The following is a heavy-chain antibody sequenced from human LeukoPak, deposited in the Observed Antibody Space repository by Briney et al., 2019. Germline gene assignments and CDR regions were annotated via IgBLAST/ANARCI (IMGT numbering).Heavy chain of an antibody. Sequence: PGGSLRLSCAASGFTFRSYAMNWVRQAPGKGLEWVSAISGSGSATYYADSVKGRFTISRDNSKNTVDVQLNSLRAEDTAVYYCAKFRGSERTVIDCWGQGTLVTVSP. CDR3: AKFRGSERTVIDC. CDR2: ISGSGSAT. J-gene: IGHJ4*02. CDR1: GFTFRSYA. V-gene: IGHV3-23*01. D-gene: IGHD3-16*02.